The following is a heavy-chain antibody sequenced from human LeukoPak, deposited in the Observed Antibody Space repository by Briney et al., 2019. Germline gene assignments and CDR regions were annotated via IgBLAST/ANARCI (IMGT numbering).Heavy chain of an antibody. Sequence: ASVKVSCKASGYTFTSYGISWVRQAPGQGLEWMGWISAYNGNTKYSQKFQGRVTITRDTSASTAYMELSSLRSEDTAVYYCARDRWELLRLGAFDIWGQGTMVTVSS. CDR3: ARDRWELLRLGAFDI. V-gene: IGHV1-18*01. J-gene: IGHJ3*02. CDR1: GYTFTSYG. D-gene: IGHD1-26*01. CDR2: ISAYNGNT.